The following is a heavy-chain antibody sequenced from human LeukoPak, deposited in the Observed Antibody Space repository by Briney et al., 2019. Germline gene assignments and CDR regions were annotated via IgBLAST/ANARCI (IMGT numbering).Heavy chain of an antibody. CDR2: IYYSGST. V-gene: IGHV4-39*01. CDR3: ARRVDYGSGNYYKRTYYYYGMDV. CDR1: GGSISSSSHN. J-gene: IGHJ6*02. Sequence: PSETLSLTCTVSGGSISSSSHNWGWIRQPPGKGLEWIGSIYYSGSTYYNPSLKSRVTIFVDTSKNQFSLKLSSVTAADTAVYYCARRVDYGSGNYYKRTYYYYGMDVWGQGTTVTVSS. D-gene: IGHD3-10*01.